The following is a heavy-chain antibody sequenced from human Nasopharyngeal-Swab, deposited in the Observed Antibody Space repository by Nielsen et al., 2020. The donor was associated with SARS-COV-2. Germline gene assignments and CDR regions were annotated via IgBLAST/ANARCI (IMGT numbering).Heavy chain of an antibody. CDR3: ARHGASGSFGGY. V-gene: IGHV4-59*08. J-gene: IGHJ4*02. CDR2: IYYTGST. D-gene: IGHD3-10*01. Sequence: WIRQPPGKGLEYIGYIYYTGSTYYSPSLKGRVTMAVDTSKNQLSLKLTSVTAADTAVYYCARHGASGSFGGYWGQGTLVTVSS.